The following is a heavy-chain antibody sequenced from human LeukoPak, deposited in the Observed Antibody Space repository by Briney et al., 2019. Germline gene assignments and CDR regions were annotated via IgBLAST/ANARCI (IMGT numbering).Heavy chain of an antibody. CDR2: ISDSGDRT. D-gene: IGHD6-13*01. J-gene: IGHJ5*02. CDR3: AKEQYSSSWYDWFDP. Sequence: PGGSLRLSCAASGFTFSSYGMSWVRQAPGKGLEWVSSISDSGDRTFYADSVKGRFTISRDNSKNTLYLQMNSLRAEDTAVYYCAKEQYSSSWYDWFDPWGQGTLVTVSS. CDR1: GFTFSSYG. V-gene: IGHV3-23*01.